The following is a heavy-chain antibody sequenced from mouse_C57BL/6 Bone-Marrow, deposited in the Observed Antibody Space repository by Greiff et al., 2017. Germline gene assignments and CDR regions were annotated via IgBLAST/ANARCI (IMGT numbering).Heavy chain of an antibody. D-gene: IGHD2-5*01. V-gene: IGHV5-6*01. CDR1: GFTFSSYG. J-gene: IGHJ3*01. CDR3: ARHSNSWFAY. CDR2: ISSGGSYT. Sequence: EVKLVESGGDLVKPGGSLKLSCAASGFTFSSYGMSWVRQTPDKRLEWVATISSGGSYTYYPDSVKGRFTIARDNAKNTLYLQMSSLKSEDTAMYYCARHSNSWFAYWGQGTLVTVCA.